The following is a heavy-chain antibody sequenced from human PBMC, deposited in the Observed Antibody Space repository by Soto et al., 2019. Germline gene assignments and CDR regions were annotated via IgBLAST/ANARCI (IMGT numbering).Heavy chain of an antibody. V-gene: IGHV3-9*01. D-gene: IGHD3-10*01. CDR2: ISWNSGAR. J-gene: IGHJ3*01. CDR1: GLSFQLNNFA. Sequence: SLRRSCVAAGLSFQLNNFAKPWVRQGPGKGLEWVSGISWNSGARDYADSVKGRFTICIDNSKKSIYLTVGSLRPDGSALYYCATDIRASSPFAAFDLWGQEALVTVSS. CDR3: ATDIRASSPFAAFDL.